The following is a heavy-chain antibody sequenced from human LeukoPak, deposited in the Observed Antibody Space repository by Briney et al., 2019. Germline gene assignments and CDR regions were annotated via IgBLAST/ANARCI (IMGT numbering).Heavy chain of an antibody. Sequence: HSGGSLRLSCAASGFTFSTYWMSWVRQAPGKGLEWVSALSGSGGNTYYADSVKGRFTISRDNSKNTLYLQMNTLRAEDTAVYYCAKTGSSRFDYWGQGTLVTVSS. J-gene: IGHJ4*02. V-gene: IGHV3-23*01. CDR3: AKTGSSRFDY. CDR2: LSGSGGNT. D-gene: IGHD1-26*01. CDR1: GFTFSTYW.